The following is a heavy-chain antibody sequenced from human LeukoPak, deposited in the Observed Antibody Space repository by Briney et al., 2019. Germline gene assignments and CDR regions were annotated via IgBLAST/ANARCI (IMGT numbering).Heavy chain of an antibody. CDR2: IIPIFGTA. D-gene: IGHD3-16*01. CDR1: GGTFSSYA. Sequence: SVKVSCKASGGTFSSYAISWVRQAPGQGLEWMGGIIPIFGTANYAQKFQGRVTITTDESTSTAYMELSSLRSEDTAVYYCARDGGSSSDLFGYGYVYYFDYWGQGTLVTVSS. J-gene: IGHJ4*02. CDR3: ARDGGSSSDLFGYGYVYYFDY. V-gene: IGHV1-69*05.